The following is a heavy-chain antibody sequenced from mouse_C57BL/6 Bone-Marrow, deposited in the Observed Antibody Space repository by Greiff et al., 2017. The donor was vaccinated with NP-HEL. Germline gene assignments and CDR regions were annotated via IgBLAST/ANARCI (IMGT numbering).Heavy chain of an antibody. CDR3: TDLLGYAMDY. Sequence: VQLQQSGAELVRPGASVKLSCTASGFNIKDDYMHWVKQRPEQGLEWIGWIDPENGDTEYASKFQGKATITEDTSSNTAYLQLSSLTSEDTAVYYCTDLLGYAMDYWGQGTSVTVSS. J-gene: IGHJ4*01. V-gene: IGHV14-4*01. D-gene: IGHD4-1*01. CDR1: GFNIKDDY. CDR2: IDPENGDT.